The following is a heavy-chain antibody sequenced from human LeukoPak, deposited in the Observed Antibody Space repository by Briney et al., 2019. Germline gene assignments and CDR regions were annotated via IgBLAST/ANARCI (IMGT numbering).Heavy chain of an antibody. CDR1: GGSFSGYY. J-gene: IGHJ4*02. Sequence: SETLSLTCAVYGGSFSGYYWSWIRQPPGKGLEWIGEINHSGSTNYNPSLKSRVTMSVDTSKNQFSLKLSSVTAADTAVYYCARVKPGGFGNFDYWGQGTLVTVSS. V-gene: IGHV4-34*01. D-gene: IGHD3-10*01. CDR3: ARVKPGGFGNFDY. CDR2: INHSGST.